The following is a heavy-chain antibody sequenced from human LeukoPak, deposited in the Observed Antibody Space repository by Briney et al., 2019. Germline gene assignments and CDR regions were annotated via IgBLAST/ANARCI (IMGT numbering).Heavy chain of an antibody. V-gene: IGHV3-64*02. Sequence: GGSLRLSCAASGFTYGFSSMHWVRQAPGKGPEFVSDIGGDGLTTFYPASVTDRFTISRDNSKSTLYLEMGRLRVEDSGVYYGARKKGGRGLWYYDLWGRGTLVTVSS. CDR2: IGGDGLTT. J-gene: IGHJ2*01. CDR3: ARKKGGRGLWYYDL. D-gene: IGHD3-16*01. CDR1: GFTYGFSS.